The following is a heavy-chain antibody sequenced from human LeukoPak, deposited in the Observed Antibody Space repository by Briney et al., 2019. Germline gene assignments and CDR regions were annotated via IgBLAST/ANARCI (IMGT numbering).Heavy chain of an antibody. Sequence: SETLSLTCAVYGGSFSGYYWSWIRQPPGKGLEWIGEINHSGSTNYNPSLKSRVTISVDTSKNQFSLKLSSVTAADTAVYYCAIGRSSKIVYYMDVWGKGTTVTVSS. CDR3: AIGRSSKIVYYMDV. J-gene: IGHJ6*03. V-gene: IGHV4-34*01. CDR1: GGSFSGYY. CDR2: INHSGST. D-gene: IGHD6-13*01.